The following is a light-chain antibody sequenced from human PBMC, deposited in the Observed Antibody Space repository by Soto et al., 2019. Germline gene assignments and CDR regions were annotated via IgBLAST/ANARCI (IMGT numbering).Light chain of an antibody. Sequence: QSVLTQPPSVSGAPGQTVTLSCTGRSSNIGTGYDVHWYQQLPGTAPKLLIYGNTHRPSGVPDRFSGSKSGTSASLAITGLQAEDEADYYCLSYDSRLAASVFGGGTKVTVL. CDR2: GNT. J-gene: IGLJ2*01. CDR3: LSYDSRLAASV. CDR1: SSNIGTGYD. V-gene: IGLV1-40*01.